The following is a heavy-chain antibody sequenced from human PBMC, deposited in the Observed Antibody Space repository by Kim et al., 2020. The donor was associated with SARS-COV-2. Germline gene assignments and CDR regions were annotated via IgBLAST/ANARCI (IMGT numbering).Heavy chain of an antibody. V-gene: IGHV4-34*01. CDR1: GGSFSGYY. Sequence: SETLSLTCAVYGGSFSGYYWSWIRQPPGKGLEWIGEINHSGSTNYNPSLKSRVTISVDTSKNQFSLKLSSVTAADTAVYYCAGLRYCSSTSCLRGPYYYYGMDVWGQGTTVTVSS. CDR3: AGLRYCSSTSCLRGPYYYYGMDV. D-gene: IGHD2-2*01. J-gene: IGHJ6*02. CDR2: INHSGST.